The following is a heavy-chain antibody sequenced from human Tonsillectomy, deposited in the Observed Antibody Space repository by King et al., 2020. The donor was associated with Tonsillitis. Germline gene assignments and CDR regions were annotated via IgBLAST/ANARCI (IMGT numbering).Heavy chain of an antibody. V-gene: IGHV3-11*05. CDR2: ISSSSSYR. CDR3: ARDDCSSTSCLFDY. CDR1: GFTFSDYY. Sequence: VQLVESGGGLVKPGGSLRLSCAASGFTFSDYYMNWIRQAPGKGLEWVSYISSSSSYRNYADSVKGRFTISRDNAKNSLYLQMNSLRDEDTAVYYCARDDCSSTSCLFDYWGQGTLVTVSS. J-gene: IGHJ4*02. D-gene: IGHD2-2*01.